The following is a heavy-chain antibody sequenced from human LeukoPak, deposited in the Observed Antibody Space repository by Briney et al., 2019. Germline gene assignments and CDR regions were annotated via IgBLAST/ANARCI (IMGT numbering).Heavy chain of an antibody. V-gene: IGHV4-39*01. CDR1: GGSISSSSYY. J-gene: IGHJ3*02. D-gene: IGHD2-21*02. CDR2: IYYSGST. Sequence: SETLSLTCTVSGGSISSSSYYWGWIRQPPGKGLEWIGSIYYSGSTYYNPSLKSRVTISVDTSKNQFSLKLSSVTAADTAAYYCARRGIAYCGGDCYSGAFDIWGQGTMVTVSS. CDR3: ARRGIAYCGGDCYSGAFDI.